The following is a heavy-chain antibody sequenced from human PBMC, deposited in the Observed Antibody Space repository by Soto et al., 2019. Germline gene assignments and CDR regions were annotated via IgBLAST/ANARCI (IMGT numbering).Heavy chain of an antibody. J-gene: IGHJ4*02. CDR1: GYTFTSYG. CDR3: ARVIGVLRLVDFDY. V-gene: IGHV1-18*01. CDR2: ISAYNGNT. Sequence: ASVKVSWKASGYTFTSYGISWVRQAPGQGLEWMGWISAYNGNTNYAQKLQGRVTMTTDTSTSTAYMELRSLRSDDTAVYYCARVIGVLRLVDFDYWGQGTLVTVSS. D-gene: IGHD1-26*01.